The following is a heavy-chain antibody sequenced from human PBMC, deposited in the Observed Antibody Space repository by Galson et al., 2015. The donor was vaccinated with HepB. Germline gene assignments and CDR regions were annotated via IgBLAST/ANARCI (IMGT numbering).Heavy chain of an antibody. D-gene: IGHD6-13*01. V-gene: IGHV1-45*02. CDR2: ITPFNGNT. CDR3: ASQQQPSRGFDP. Sequence: SVKVSCKASGYTFTYRYLHWVRQAPGQALEWMGWITPFNGNTNYAQKFQDRVTITRDRSMSTAYMELSSLRSEDTAMYYCASQQQPSRGFDPWGQGTLVTVSS. CDR1: GYTFTYRY. J-gene: IGHJ5*02.